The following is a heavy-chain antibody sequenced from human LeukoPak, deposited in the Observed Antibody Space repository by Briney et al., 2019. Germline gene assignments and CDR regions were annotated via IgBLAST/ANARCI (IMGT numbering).Heavy chain of an antibody. CDR3: ARAYSSGFYVY. D-gene: IGHD6-25*01. CDR1: GFTFSSYW. V-gene: IGHV3-74*01. J-gene: IGHJ4*02. CDR2: INSDGSST. Sequence: GGSLRLSCAASGFTFSSYWMHWVRQAPGKGLVWVSRINSDGSSTSYADSVKGRFTISRDNAKNTLYLQMNSLRAEDTAVYYCARAYSSGFYVYWGQGTLVTVSS.